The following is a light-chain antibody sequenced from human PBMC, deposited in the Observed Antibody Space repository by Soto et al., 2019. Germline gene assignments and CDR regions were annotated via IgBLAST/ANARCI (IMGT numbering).Light chain of an antibody. V-gene: IGKV3-20*01. CDR2: SAS. CDR3: QQYGSSPYT. CDR1: QSVSSSY. J-gene: IGKJ2*01. Sequence: EFVLTQSPGTLSLSPGERATLSCRASQSVSSSYLAWYQQKPGQPHLLVIYSASSRATGVPDRFNGSGSGIDFTLTISRLEPEDFAVYYCQQYGSSPYTVGQVTKVDIK.